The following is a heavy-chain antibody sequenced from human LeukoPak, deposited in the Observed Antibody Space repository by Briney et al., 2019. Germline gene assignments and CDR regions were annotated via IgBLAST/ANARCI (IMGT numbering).Heavy chain of an antibody. V-gene: IGHV3-30*03. D-gene: IGHD6-13*01. CDR1: GFTFSSYG. J-gene: IGHJ6*03. Sequence: PPGGSLRLSCAASGFTFSSYGMHWVRQAPGKGLEWVAVISYDGSNKYYADSVKGRFTISRDNSKNTLYLQMNSLRAEDTAVYYCARRVAAAGSTGLRYIDVWGKGTTVTVSS. CDR3: ARRVAAAGSTGLRYIDV. CDR2: ISYDGSNK.